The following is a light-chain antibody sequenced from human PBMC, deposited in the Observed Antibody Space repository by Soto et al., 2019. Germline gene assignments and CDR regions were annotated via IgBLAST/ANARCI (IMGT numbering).Light chain of an antibody. CDR1: QSISSW. CDR3: QQYNSYWT. Sequence: DIQMTQSPSTLSASVGDRVTITCRASQSISSWLAWYQQKPGKAPKLLIYKESSLESGVPSRFSGSGSGTEFTLTISSLQPDDFATYYRQQYNSYWTFGQGTKVDIK. J-gene: IGKJ1*01. CDR2: KES. V-gene: IGKV1-5*03.